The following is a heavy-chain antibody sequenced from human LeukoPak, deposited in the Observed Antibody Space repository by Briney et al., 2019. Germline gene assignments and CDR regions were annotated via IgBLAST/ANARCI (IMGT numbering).Heavy chain of an antibody. CDR3: ARSGHLCSGGSCYWSGKGWFDP. Sequence: ASVKVSCKASGYTFTSYGISWVRQAPGQGLEWMGWISAYNGNTNYAQKLQGRVTMTTDTSTSTAYMELRSLRSDDTAVYYCARSGHLCSGGSCYWSGKGWFDPWGQGTLVTVSS. V-gene: IGHV1-18*01. CDR1: GYTFTSYG. D-gene: IGHD2-15*01. CDR2: ISAYNGNT. J-gene: IGHJ5*02.